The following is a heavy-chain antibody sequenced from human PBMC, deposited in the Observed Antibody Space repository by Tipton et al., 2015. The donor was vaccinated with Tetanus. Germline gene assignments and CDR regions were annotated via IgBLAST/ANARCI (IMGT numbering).Heavy chain of an antibody. CDR2: INPSGGST. V-gene: IGHV1-46*01. J-gene: IGHJ4*02. D-gene: IGHD4-11*01. CDR1: GYTFTSYY. CDR3: ARSGGTTVTTIDY. Sequence: QLVQSGAEVKKPGASVKVSCKASGYTFTSYYMHWVRQAPGQGLEWMGIINPSGGSTSYAQKFQGRVTITADESTSTAYMELSSLRSEDTAVYYCARSGGTTVTTIDYWGQGTLVTVSS.